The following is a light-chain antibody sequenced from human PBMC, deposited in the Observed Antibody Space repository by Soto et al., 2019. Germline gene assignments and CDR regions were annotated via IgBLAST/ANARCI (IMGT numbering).Light chain of an antibody. CDR3: QQYDRPPIT. Sequence: EVVLTQSPGTLSFSPGERATLSCRATQTLSRSWLAWYQHKAGQAPRLLVSGASRRATGIPGRFSGGGAGTDFTLTISRLEPEDSALYYCQQYDRPPITFGQGTRLEIK. CDR2: GAS. V-gene: IGKV3-20*01. CDR1: QTLSRSW. J-gene: IGKJ5*01.